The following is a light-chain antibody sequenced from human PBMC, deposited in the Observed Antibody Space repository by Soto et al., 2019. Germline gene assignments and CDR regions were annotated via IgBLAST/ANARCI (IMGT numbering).Light chain of an antibody. CDR2: GAS. Sequence: EIVLTQSPGTLSLSPGERATLSCRASQTVNNNYLAWYQQRPGQAPRLLIYGASTRATGIPDRFSGSGSGTDFALIISRLEPEDFAVYYCQQYGSSLPITFGPGTKVEFK. CDR1: QTVNNNY. J-gene: IGKJ3*01. V-gene: IGKV3-20*01. CDR3: QQYGSSLPIT.